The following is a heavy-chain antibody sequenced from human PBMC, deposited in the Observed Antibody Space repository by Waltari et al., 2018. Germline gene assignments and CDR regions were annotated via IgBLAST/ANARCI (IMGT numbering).Heavy chain of an antibody. J-gene: IGHJ5*02. V-gene: IGHV3-23*01. CDR2: ISGSCGST. CDR3: ALSPT. CDR1: GFTFSIYV. Sequence: EVQLLESGGGLVQPGESLRLSCAASGFTFSIYVMIWVRQAPGKGLEWVSSISGSCGSTYYADSVKGRFTISRDNIKDTLYLQMNRLRAEDTAVYYCALSPTWGQGTLVTVSS.